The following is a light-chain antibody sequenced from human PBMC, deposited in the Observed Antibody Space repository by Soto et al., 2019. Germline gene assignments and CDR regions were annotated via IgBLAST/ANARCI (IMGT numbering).Light chain of an antibody. V-gene: IGKV3-11*01. CDR2: DAS. Sequence: EIVLTKSPATLSLSPGERAPLSGRASQSVSSYLAWYQQKPGQAPRLLIYDASNRATGIPARFSGSGSGTDFTLTISSLEPEDFAVYYCQQRSNWLTVGGGTKVDIK. CDR3: QQRSNWLT. CDR1: QSVSSY. J-gene: IGKJ4*01.